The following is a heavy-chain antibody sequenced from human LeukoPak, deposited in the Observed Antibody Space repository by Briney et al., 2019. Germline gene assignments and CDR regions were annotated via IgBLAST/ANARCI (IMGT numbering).Heavy chain of an antibody. Sequence: PSETLSLTGTVSGGSISSYYWSWIRQPPGKRLDWIGYIYYSGITNYTPSLKSRVTISVDTSKNQFSLKLSSVTAADTAVYYCASRGQWLVDRRFAFDIWGQGTMVTVSS. CDR1: GGSISSYY. CDR2: IYYSGIT. CDR3: ASRGQWLVDRRFAFDI. J-gene: IGHJ3*02. D-gene: IGHD6-19*01. V-gene: IGHV4-59*08.